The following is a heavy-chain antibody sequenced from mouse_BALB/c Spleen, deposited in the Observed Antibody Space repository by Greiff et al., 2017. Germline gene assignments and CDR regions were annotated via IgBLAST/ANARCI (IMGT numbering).Heavy chain of an antibody. CDR1: GYTFTSYW. CDR2: IDPSNSET. CDR3: AKKGSYYDYDGFAY. Sequence: VQLQQSGPELVRPGASVKMSCKASGYTFTSYWMHWVHQRPGQGLEWIGMIDPSNSETRLNQKFKDKATLNVDKSSNTAYMQLSSLTSEDAAVYYCAKKGSYYDYDGFAYWGQGTLVTVSA. D-gene: IGHD2-4*01. J-gene: IGHJ3*01. V-gene: IGHV1-74*01.